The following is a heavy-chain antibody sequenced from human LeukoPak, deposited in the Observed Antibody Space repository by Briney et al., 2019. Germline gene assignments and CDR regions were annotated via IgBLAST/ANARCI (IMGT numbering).Heavy chain of an antibody. J-gene: IGHJ4*01. CDR2: IYYSGST. V-gene: IGHV4-39*01. CDR1: GGSISSSSYY. CDR3: ARLASGDY. Sequence: PSETLSLTCTVSGGSISSSSYYWGWIRQPPGKGLEWIGSIYYSGSTYYNPSLKSRVTISVDTSKNQFSLKLSSVTAADTAVYYCARLASGDYWGHGTLVTVSS.